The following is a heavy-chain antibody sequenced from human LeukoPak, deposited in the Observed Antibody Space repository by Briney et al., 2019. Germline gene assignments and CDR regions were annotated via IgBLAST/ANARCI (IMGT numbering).Heavy chain of an antibody. CDR2: ISSSSSYI. V-gene: IGHV3-21*01. J-gene: IGHJ1*01. CDR3: ARTDIVVVPAAHEPELAEYFQH. CDR1: RFTFSSYS. D-gene: IGHD2-2*01. Sequence: PGGSLRLSCAASRFTFSSYSMNWVRQAPGKGLEWVSSISSSSSYIYYADSVKGRFTISRDNAKNSLYLQMNSLRAEDTAVYYCARTDIVVVPAAHEPELAEYFQHWGQGTLVTVSS.